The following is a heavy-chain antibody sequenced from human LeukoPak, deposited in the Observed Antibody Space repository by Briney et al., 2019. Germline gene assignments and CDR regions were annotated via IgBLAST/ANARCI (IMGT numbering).Heavy chain of an antibody. CDR3: ARAGSWKLNFDY. D-gene: IGHD6-13*01. CDR2: IYYSGNT. V-gene: IGHV4-59*01. CDR1: GGSISSYY. Sequence: SETLSLTCTVSGGSISSYYWSWIRQPPGKGLEWIGYIYYSGNTNYNPSLKARVTISVDTSKNQFSLKLSSVTAADTAVYCCARAGSWKLNFDYWGQGTLVTVPS. J-gene: IGHJ4*02.